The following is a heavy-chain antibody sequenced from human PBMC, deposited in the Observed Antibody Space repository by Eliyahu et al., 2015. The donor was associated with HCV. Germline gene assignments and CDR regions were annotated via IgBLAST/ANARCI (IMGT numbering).Heavy chain of an antibody. D-gene: IGHD3-9*01. V-gene: IGHV4-59*01. CDR1: GXSTSNSY. CDR2: IYYSGST. J-gene: IGHJ5*02. Sequence: QVQLQESGPGLVXPSETLSLTCXVSGXSTSNSYWSWIRQPPGKGLEWIGYIYYSGSTNYNPSLKSRVTISIDTSKNQYTLKLSYVTAADTAVYYCARAYSKGWFLFDPWGQGTLVTVSS. CDR3: ARAYSKGWFLFDP.